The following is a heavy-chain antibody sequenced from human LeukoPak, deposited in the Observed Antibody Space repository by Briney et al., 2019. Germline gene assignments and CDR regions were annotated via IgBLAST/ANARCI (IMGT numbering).Heavy chain of an antibody. D-gene: IGHD5-12*01. CDR3: AKDRGNRGYDLSDY. J-gene: IGHJ4*02. CDR2: ISGSGGIT. CDR1: GFTFSSYA. V-gene: IGHV3-23*01. Sequence: GGSLRLSCAASGFTFSSYAMSWARQAPGKGLEWVSAISGSGGITYYADSVKGRFTISRDNSKNTLYLQMNTLGAADTAVYYCAKDRGNRGYDLSDYWGQGTLVTVSS.